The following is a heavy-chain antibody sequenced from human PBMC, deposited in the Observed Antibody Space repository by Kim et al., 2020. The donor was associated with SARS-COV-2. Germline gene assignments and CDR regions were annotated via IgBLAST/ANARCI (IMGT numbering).Heavy chain of an antibody. CDR1: GGSISSGGYY. J-gene: IGHJ3*02. D-gene: IGHD1-26*01. CDR2: IYYSEST. Sequence: SETLSLTCTVSGGSISSGGYYWSWIRQHPGKGLEWIGYIYYSESTYYNPSLKSRVTISVDTSKNQFSLKLSSVTAADTAVYYCARERGDGSYLEGRIGVFEIWGQGTMVTVSS. CDR3: ARERGDGSYLEGRIGVFEI. V-gene: IGHV4-31*03.